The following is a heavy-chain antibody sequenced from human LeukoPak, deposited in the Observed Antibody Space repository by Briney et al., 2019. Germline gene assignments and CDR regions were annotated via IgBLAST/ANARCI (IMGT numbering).Heavy chain of an antibody. CDR3: ARRAGAYSHPYDY. CDR1: GFTVSSNS. CDR2: IYSDNT. J-gene: IGHJ4*02. V-gene: IGHV3-53*01. D-gene: IGHD4/OR15-4a*01. Sequence: QSGGSLRLSCTVSGFTVSSNSMSWVRQAPGKGLEWVSFIYSDNTHYSDSVKGRFTISRDNSKNTLSLQMNSLRAEDTAVYYCARRAGAYSHPYDYWGQGTLVTVSS.